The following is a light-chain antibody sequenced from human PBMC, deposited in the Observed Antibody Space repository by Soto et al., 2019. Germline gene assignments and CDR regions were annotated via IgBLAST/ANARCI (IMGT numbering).Light chain of an antibody. Sequence: QSALTQPASVSGSPGQSITISCTGTSSDVGGYNYVSWYQQYPGKVPKLIIYEVNNRPSGVSNRFSGSKSGNTASLTISGLQAEDEADYYCSSFTIISPVVFGGGTKLTVL. CDR2: EVN. V-gene: IGLV2-14*01. CDR3: SSFTIISPVV. J-gene: IGLJ2*01. CDR1: SSDVGGYNY.